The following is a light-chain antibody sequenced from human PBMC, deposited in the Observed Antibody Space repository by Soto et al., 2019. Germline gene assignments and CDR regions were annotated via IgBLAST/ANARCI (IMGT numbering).Light chain of an antibody. J-gene: IGLJ2*01. V-gene: IGLV4-69*01. CDR3: AAWDDSLNAVV. CDR2: VNSDGSH. Sequence: QPVLTQSPSASASLGASVKLTCTLSSGHSRYAIAWHQQQPEKGPRYLMKVNSDGSHSRGDGIPDRFSGSSSGSERYLTISSLQSEDEADYYCAAWDDSLNAVVFGGGTKLTVL. CDR1: SGHSRYA.